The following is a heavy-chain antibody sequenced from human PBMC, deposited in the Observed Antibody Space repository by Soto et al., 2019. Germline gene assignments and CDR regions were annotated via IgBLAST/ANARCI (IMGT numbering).Heavy chain of an antibody. CDR1: GDSVSSVTAT. J-gene: IGHJ2*01. CDR3: ARDGSGFHWYFDV. D-gene: IGHD6-19*01. V-gene: IGHV6-1*01. Sequence: QVQLQQSGPGLVKPSQTLSLMCDISGDSVSSVTATWSWIRQSPSRGLEWLGRTYYRSKWYYDYAVSVKSRIVITLDTSKNQLTLDLNSVTPEDTAVYFCARDGSGFHWYFDVWGRGTLVTVSS. CDR2: TYYRSKWYY.